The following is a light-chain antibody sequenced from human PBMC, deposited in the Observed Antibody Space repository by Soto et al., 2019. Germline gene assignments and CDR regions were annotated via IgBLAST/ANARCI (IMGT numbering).Light chain of an antibody. V-gene: IGKV1-8*01. CDR2: AAS. Sequence: AIRITQSPSSLSASTGDRVTITCRASQGISSYLAWYQQKPGKAPKLLIYAASTLQSGVPSRFIGSGPGTDFTLTISFLQSEVFATDYFQQYYSYPRTFGQGTKVEIK. J-gene: IGKJ1*01. CDR1: QGISSY. CDR3: QQYYSYPRT.